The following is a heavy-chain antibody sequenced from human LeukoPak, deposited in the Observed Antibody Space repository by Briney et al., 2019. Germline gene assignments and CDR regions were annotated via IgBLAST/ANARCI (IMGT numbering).Heavy chain of an antibody. J-gene: IGHJ4*02. V-gene: IGHV3-21*04. CDR3: AKGAASRGYTYVAN. CDR2: ITTTFYT. D-gene: IGHD5-18*01. CDR1: GFTFSSYS. Sequence: GSLRLSCAASGFTFSSYSFNWVRQVPGKGLEWVSSITTTFYTYYTDSVKGRFTISRDNAKNSLYLQMISLRAEDTAVYYCAKGAASRGYTYVANWGQGTLVTVSS.